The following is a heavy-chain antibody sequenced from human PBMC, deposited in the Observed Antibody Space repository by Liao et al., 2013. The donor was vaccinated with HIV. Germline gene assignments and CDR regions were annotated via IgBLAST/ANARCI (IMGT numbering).Heavy chain of an antibody. D-gene: IGHD2-2*01. CDR1: GGSFSGYY. V-gene: IGHV4-34*01. J-gene: IGHJ5*02. Sequence: QVQLQQWGAGLLKPSETLSLTCAVYGGSFSGYYWSWIRQPPEMGLEWIGEVNHSGSTNYNPSLKSRVTISLDTSKNQFSLKLSSVTAADTAVYYCARGSSGVVGSWGQGTLVTVSS. CDR2: VNHSGST. CDR3: ARGSSGVVGS.